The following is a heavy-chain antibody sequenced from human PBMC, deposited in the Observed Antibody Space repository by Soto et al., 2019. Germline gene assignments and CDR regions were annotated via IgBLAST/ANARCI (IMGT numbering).Heavy chain of an antibody. CDR3: ARLPGGSDDL. Sequence: QVQLQESGPGLVKPSETLSLTCTVSGGSIRSYYWSWIRQPPGKGLEWIGYIYYSGSTNYNPSLKSRVTISVDTSKNQFSLKLSSVTAADTAVYYCARLPGGSDDLWGRGTLVTVSS. V-gene: IGHV4-59*01. J-gene: IGHJ2*01. CDR2: IYYSGST. CDR1: GGSIRSYY. D-gene: IGHD3-16*01.